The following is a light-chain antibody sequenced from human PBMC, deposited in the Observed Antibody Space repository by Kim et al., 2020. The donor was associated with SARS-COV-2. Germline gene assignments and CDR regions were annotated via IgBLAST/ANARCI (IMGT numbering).Light chain of an antibody. CDR1: QSVTSNY. Sequence: SPGERATLSCRASQSVTSNYLAWYQQRPGQAPSLLIYGASSRATGVPDRFSGSGSGTDFTLTISRLEPEDFAVYYCQQYGNSQETFGQGTKVEIK. CDR3: QQYGNSQET. V-gene: IGKV3-20*01. CDR2: GAS. J-gene: IGKJ1*01.